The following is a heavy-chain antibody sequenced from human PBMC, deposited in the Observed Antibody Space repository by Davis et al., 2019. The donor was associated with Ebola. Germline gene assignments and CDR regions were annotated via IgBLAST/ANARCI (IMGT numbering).Heavy chain of an antibody. D-gene: IGHD4-17*01. CDR2: ISVRSIT. J-gene: IGHJ5*02. CDR1: GFIFNSYA. V-gene: IGHV3-23*01. CDR3: AKVYPPTTVTTGWFDP. Sequence: PGGSLRLSCAASGFIFNSYAMSWVRQAPGKGLGWVSSISVRSITYHADSVKGRFTISRDNSKNTLYLQMNSLRAEDTAVYYCAKVYPPTTVTTGWFDPWGQGTLVTVSS.